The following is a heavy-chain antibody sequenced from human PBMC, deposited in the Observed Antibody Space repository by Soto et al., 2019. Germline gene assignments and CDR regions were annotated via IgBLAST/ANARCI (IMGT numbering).Heavy chain of an antibody. V-gene: IGHV3-23*01. CDR1: GFTFSSYA. J-gene: IGHJ4*02. CDR3: AKDQGERYFDFDY. Sequence: GGSLRLSCAASGFTFSSYAMSWVRQAPGKGLEWVSSISGSGDSTYHADSVKGRFTISRDNSKNTLYLQMNSLRAEDTAVYYCAKDQGERYFDFDYWGQGTLVTVSS. D-gene: IGHD3-9*01. CDR2: ISGSGDST.